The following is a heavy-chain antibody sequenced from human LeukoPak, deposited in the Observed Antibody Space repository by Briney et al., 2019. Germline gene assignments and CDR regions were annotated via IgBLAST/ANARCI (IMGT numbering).Heavy chain of an antibody. CDR1: GFTFSSYW. V-gene: IGHV3-7*01. Sequence: PGGSLRLSCAASGFTFSSYWMSWVRQAPGKGLEWVANIKQDGSEKNYVDSVKGRFTISRDNAKNSLYLQMNSLRAEDTAVYYCARGTYYVPTGAFDIWGQGTIVTVSS. CDR3: ARGTYYVPTGAFDI. D-gene: IGHD3-10*02. J-gene: IGHJ3*02. CDR2: IKQDGSEK.